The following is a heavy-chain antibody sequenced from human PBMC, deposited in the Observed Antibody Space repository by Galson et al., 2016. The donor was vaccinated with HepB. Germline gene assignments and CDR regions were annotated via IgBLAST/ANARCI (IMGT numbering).Heavy chain of an antibody. V-gene: IGHV3-48*01. Sequence: SLRLSCAASGFALSSFNMNWVRQTPGKGLEWISYISSSRNTIDYADSVKGRFTISRDDAKNSLYLQMNSLRAEDTALYHCARGPFLYSSSWYYFDYWGQGTLVTVSS. CDR3: ARGPFLYSSSWYYFDY. CDR1: GFALSSFN. D-gene: IGHD6-13*01. J-gene: IGHJ4*02. CDR2: ISSSRNTI.